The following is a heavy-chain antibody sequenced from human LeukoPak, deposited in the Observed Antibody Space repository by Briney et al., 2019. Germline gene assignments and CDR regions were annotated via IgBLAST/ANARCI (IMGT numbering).Heavy chain of an antibody. CDR1: GGSFSGYY. V-gene: IGHV4-34*01. D-gene: IGHD6-13*01. Sequence: PSETLSLTCAVYGGSFSGYYWSWIRQPPGKGLEWIGEINHSGSTNYNPSLKSRVTISVDTSKNQFSLKLSSVTAADTAVYYCARHGYSSSWYTPRGWFDPWGQGTLVTVSS. CDR2: INHSGST. J-gene: IGHJ5*02. CDR3: ARHGYSSSWYTPRGWFDP.